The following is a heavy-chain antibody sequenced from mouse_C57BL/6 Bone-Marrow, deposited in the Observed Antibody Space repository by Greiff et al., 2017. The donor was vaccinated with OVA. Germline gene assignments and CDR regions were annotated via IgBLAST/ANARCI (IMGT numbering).Heavy chain of an antibody. D-gene: IGHD1-1*01. J-gene: IGHJ2*01. Sequence: QVQLQQPGAELVKPGASVKMSCKASGYTFTSYWITWVKQRPGQGLEWIGDIYPGSGSTNYNEKFKSKATLTVDTSSSTAYMQLSSLTSEDSAVYYCARRGFITTVYYFDYWGQGTTLTVSS. CDR2: IYPGSGST. V-gene: IGHV1-55*01. CDR3: ARRGFITTVYYFDY. CDR1: GYTFTSYW.